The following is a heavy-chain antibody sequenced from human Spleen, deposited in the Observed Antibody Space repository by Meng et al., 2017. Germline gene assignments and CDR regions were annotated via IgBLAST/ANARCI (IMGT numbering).Heavy chain of an antibody. CDR2: INTYMGNK. Sequence: QVQLVQVGGEVKKPGASVKVSCEAFGYRFTSKHISWVRQAPGRGPEWMGWINTYMGNKNYAQKFQGRVTMTTDTSTSTVYMELSSLRSEDTAVYYCARGIAAAVDLEYFQHWGQGTLVTVSS. V-gene: IGHV1-18*01. D-gene: IGHD6-13*01. CDR1: GYRFTSKH. CDR3: ARGIAAAVDLEYFQH. J-gene: IGHJ1*01.